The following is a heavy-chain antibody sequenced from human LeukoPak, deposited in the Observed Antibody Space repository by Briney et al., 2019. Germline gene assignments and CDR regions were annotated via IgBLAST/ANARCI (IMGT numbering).Heavy chain of an antibody. CDR3: AKDAGSGFEY. CDR2: IRYDGNNE. Sequence: TGGSLRLSCAASGFTFSSFGMHWVRQAPGKGLEWVAFIRYDGNNEYYADSVKGRFTVSRDNSKNTLFLQVNSLRAEDTAVYYCAKDAGSGFEYWGQGTLVSVSS. V-gene: IGHV3-30*02. D-gene: IGHD2-15*01. J-gene: IGHJ4*02. CDR1: GFTFSSFG.